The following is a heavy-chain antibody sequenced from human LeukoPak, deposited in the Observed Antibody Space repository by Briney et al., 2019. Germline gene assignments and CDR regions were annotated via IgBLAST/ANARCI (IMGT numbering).Heavy chain of an antibody. CDR2: INPNSGGT. CDR1: GYTFSDYY. Sequence: ASVKVSCKASGYTFSDYYIHCMRQAPGQGLEWMGWINPNSGGTNYAQKFQGRVTMTRDTSISTAYMELSRLRSDDTAVYYCARGYSSGWGYSYYYMDVWGKGTTVTISS. J-gene: IGHJ6*03. CDR3: ARGYSSGWGYSYYYMDV. D-gene: IGHD6-19*01. V-gene: IGHV1-2*02.